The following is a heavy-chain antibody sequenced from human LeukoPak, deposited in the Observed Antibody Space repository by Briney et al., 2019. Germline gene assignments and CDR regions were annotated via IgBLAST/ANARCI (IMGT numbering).Heavy chain of an antibody. J-gene: IGHJ4*02. D-gene: IGHD6-6*01. CDR2: INSDGSRT. Sequence: GGSLRLSCAASGFTFTTYWMGWVRQAPGKGLVWVSRINSDGSRTTYADSVKGRFTISRDNAKNTLYLQMNSLRAEDTAVYYCARDGYSSSFYFDYWGQGTLVTVSS. CDR1: GFTFTTYW. V-gene: IGHV3-74*01. CDR3: ARDGYSSSFYFDY.